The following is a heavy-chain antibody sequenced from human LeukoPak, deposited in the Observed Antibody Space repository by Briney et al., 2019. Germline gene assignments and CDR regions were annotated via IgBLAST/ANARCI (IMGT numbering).Heavy chain of an antibody. J-gene: IGHJ4*02. D-gene: IGHD5-18*01. Sequence: SQTLSLTCALSGDIVSSNSAAWNWIRQSPSRGLEWLVRTYYRSNLYNDYAVSVKSRITINPDTSKNQFSLQLNSVTPEDTAVYYCARDGGSSPPGGDSYGEYYFDYWGQGTLVTVSS. CDR2: TYYRSNLYN. V-gene: IGHV6-1*01. CDR3: ARDGGSSPPGGDSYGEYYFDY. CDR1: GDIVSSNSAA.